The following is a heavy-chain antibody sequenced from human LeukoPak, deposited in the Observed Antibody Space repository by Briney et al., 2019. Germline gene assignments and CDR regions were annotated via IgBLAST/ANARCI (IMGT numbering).Heavy chain of an antibody. CDR3: VKVMRQTAIATGWFDP. D-gene: IGHD5-18*01. J-gene: IGHJ5*02. Sequence: PGGSLRLSCAASGFTFSSYVMSWVRQAPGKGLEWVSGISGSGGTTYYADSVKGRFTISRDNSKNTLYLQMYRLRGEDTAVYYCVKVMRQTAIATGWFDPWGQGTLVTVSS. CDR2: ISGSGGTT. CDR1: GFTFSSYV. V-gene: IGHV3-23*01.